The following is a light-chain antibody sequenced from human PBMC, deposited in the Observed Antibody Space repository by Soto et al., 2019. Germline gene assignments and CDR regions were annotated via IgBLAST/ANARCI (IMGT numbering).Light chain of an antibody. Sequence: DIQMTQSPSSLSASLGDRATITCRASQSISNDLNWYQKKLGKAPKLLIYGASSMQSGVPSRFSGSGWGTDFTLTINSLEPEDSATYYCQESMSVPFSFGGGTKLEIK. V-gene: IGKV1-39*01. CDR3: QESMSVPFS. J-gene: IGKJ4*01. CDR2: GAS. CDR1: QSISND.